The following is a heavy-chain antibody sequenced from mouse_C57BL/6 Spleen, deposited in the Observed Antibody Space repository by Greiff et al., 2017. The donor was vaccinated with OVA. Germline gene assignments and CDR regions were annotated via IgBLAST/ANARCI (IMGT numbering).Heavy chain of an antibody. D-gene: IGHD3-2*02. V-gene: IGHV1-80*01. CDR3: VNEGTAQAAGYFDY. Sequence: QVQLQQPGAELVKPGASVKISCKASGYAFSSYWMNWVKQRPGKGLEWIGQIYPGDGDTNYNGKFKGKATLTADKSSSTAYMQLSSLTSEDSAVYSGVNEGTAQAAGYFDYWGQGTTLTVSA. J-gene: IGHJ2*01. CDR2: IYPGDGDT. CDR1: GYAFSSYW.